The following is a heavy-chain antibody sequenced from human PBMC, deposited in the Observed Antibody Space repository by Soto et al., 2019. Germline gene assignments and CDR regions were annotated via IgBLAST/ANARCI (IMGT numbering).Heavy chain of an antibody. D-gene: IGHD3-10*01. V-gene: IGHV3-23*01. CDR3: MRPAPRGRHYFYFGMDV. Sequence: PGGSLRLSCAASGFTFSSYAMSWVRQAPGKGLEWVSGISSGGGSTYYADSVKGRFTISRDNSKNTLFLRMNRPRVEDTAVYYCMRPAPRGRHYFYFGMDVWGQGTTVTVSS. CDR2: ISSGGGST. CDR1: GFTFSSYA. J-gene: IGHJ6*02.